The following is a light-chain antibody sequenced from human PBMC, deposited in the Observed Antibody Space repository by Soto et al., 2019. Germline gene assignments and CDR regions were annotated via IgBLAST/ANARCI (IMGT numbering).Light chain of an antibody. CDR2: DAS. CDR1: QTVSSN. CDR3: QHYNNWPLT. J-gene: IGKJ1*01. V-gene: IGKV3-15*01. Sequence: VMTQSPATLSVSPGERATLSCRASQTVSSNLAWYQQKPGQAPRLLIYDASTRATGIPARFSGRGSGTEFTLTISSLQSEDSAVYFCQHYNNWPLTFGRGTKVDIK.